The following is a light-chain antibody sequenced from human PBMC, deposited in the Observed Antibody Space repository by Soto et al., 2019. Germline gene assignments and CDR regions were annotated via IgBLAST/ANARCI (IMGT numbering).Light chain of an antibody. CDR3: QQRRNWPVT. V-gene: IGKV3-11*01. J-gene: IGKJ5*01. Sequence: EVVLTQSPATLSLSPGERATLSCRASQSVSSYLAWYQQKPGQAPRLLIYDAFNRATGIPARFSGSGSGTDFTLTISSLEPEDLAVYYGQQRRNWPVTFGQGTRLEIK. CDR1: QSVSSY. CDR2: DAF.